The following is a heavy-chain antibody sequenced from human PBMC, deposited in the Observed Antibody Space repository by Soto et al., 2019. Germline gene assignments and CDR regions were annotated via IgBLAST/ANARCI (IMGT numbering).Heavy chain of an antibody. V-gene: IGHV1-2*04. J-gene: IGHJ5*01. CDR2: INPKNGGT. D-gene: IGHD5-18*01. Sequence: ASVKVSCKASGYTFTDYYIHWVRQAPGQGLEWMGWINPKNGGTSYVQKFQGWVTLTRDTSVSTVYMEVTRLRSDDTALYYCARESKSGKSYGFDFWGHGTMVTVSS. CDR3: ARESKSGKSYGFDF. CDR1: GYTFTDYY.